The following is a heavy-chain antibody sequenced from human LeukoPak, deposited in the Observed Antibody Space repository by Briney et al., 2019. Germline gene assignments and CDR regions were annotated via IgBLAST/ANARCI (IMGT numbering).Heavy chain of an antibody. CDR1: GFTFSNYN. CDR3: ARAVVGSGYDYFDY. D-gene: IGHD5-12*01. V-gene: IGHV3-21*01. CDR2: ISSGGSYI. Sequence: GGSLRLSCAASGFTFSNYNMNWVCQAPGKGLEWVSFISSGGSYIYYTDSVKGRFTISRDNAKNSLFLQMNSLRAEDTAVYFCARAVVGSGYDYFDYWGQGTLVTVSS. J-gene: IGHJ4*02.